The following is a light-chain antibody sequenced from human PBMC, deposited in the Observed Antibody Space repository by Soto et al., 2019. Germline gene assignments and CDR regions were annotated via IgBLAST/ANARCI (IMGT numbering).Light chain of an antibody. CDR2: EVN. V-gene: IGLV2-14*01. J-gene: IGLJ1*01. CDR1: SSDVGGYDY. CDR3: RSYTTTTTLV. Sequence: QSALTQPASVSGSPGQSVTISCTGASSDVGGYDYVSWYQQHPGKAPKLILYEVNNRPSGVSNHFSGSKSNNTASLISSVLHADDEADYYCRSYTTTTTLVFGTGTKLTVL.